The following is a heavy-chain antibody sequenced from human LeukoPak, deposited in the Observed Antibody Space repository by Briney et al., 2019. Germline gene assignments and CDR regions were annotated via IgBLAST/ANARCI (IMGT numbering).Heavy chain of an antibody. D-gene: IGHD4-17*01. J-gene: IGHJ5*02. CDR3: ARAETTVMDWFDP. CDR1: GYTFTSYY. CDR2: INPSGGST. Sequence: GASVKVSCKASGYTFTSYYMHWERQAPGQGLEWMGIINPSGGSTSYAQKFQGRVTMTRGTSTSTVYMELSSLRSEDTAVYYCARAETTVMDWFDPWGQGTLVTVSS. V-gene: IGHV1-46*01.